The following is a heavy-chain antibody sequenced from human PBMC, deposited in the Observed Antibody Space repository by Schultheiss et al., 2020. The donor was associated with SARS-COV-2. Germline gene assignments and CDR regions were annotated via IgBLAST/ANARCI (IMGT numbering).Heavy chain of an antibody. J-gene: IGHJ3*02. CDR3: AKDWGHTAMVDDAFDI. Sequence: GGSLRLSCAASGFTFSSYAMHWVRQAPGKGLEWVAVIWYDGSNKYYVDSVKGRFTISRDNAKNSLYLQMNSLRAEDTAVYYCAKDWGHTAMVDDAFDIWGQGTMVTVSS. D-gene: IGHD5-18*01. CDR2: IWYDGSNK. V-gene: IGHV3-33*03. CDR1: GFTFSSYA.